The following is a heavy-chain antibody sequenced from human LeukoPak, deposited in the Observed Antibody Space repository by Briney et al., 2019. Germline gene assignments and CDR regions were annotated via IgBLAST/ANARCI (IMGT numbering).Heavy chain of an antibody. J-gene: IGHJ4*02. V-gene: IGHV3-7*04. D-gene: IGHD2-15*01. CDR3: ARGYCSAGDCFYFDV. CDR1: GFALSRNW. Sequence: GGSLRLSCAASGFALSRNWMTWVRQAPGKGLEWVANINQDGSQKYYVDSVKGRFTISRDNAQNSLSLQMNTLVAEETAVYYCARGYCSAGDCFYFDVWGQGTVVTVSS. CDR2: INQDGSQK.